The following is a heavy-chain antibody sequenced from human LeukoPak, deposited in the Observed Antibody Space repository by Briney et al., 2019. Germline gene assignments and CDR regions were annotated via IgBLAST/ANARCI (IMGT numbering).Heavy chain of an antibody. CDR3: ARDTWWELLGFDY. CDR2: IKQDGNEK. Sequence: PGGSLRLSCAASGFTFSSYWMSWVRQAPGKGLEWVANIKQDGNEKYYVDSVKGRFTISRDNVKNSLYLQMNSLRAEDTAVYYCARDTWWELLGFDYWGQGTLVTVSS. D-gene: IGHD1-26*01. CDR1: GFTFSSYW. V-gene: IGHV3-7*01. J-gene: IGHJ4*02.